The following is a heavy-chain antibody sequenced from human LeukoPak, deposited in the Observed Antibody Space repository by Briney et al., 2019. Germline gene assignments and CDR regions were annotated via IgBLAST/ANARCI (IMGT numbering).Heavy chain of an antibody. CDR2: MNPNSGGT. CDR1: GYTFTSYD. V-gene: IGHV1-2*02. Sequence: ASVKVSCKASGYTFTSYDINWVRQATGQGLEWLGWMNPNSGGTNCAQKFQGRVTMTRDTSISTAYMELSRLRSDDTAVYYCARVPRYYYDSSGQPTWGQGTLVTVSS. CDR3: ARVPRYYYDSSGQPT. D-gene: IGHD3-22*01. J-gene: IGHJ4*02.